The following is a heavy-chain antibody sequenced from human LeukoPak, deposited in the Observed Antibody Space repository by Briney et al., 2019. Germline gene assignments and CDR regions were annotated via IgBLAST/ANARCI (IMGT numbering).Heavy chain of an antibody. D-gene: IGHD5-24*01. V-gene: IGHV3-23*01. CDR2: TGLNGVNT. CDR3: AKGDDIGQQPSAYYFDN. J-gene: IGHJ4*02. Sequence: PGGSLRLSRAASGFTFSRHAMSWVRQAPGKGLEWVSTTGLNGVNTLCVDSVKGRCTVSRDNSRNTLDLQIDNLRVDDTAVYYCAKGDDIGQQPSAYYFDNSGQATLVTVSS. CDR1: GFTFSRHA.